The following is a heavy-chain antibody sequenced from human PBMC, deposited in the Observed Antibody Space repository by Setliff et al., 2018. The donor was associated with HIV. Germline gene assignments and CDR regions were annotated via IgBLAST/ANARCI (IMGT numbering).Heavy chain of an antibody. V-gene: IGHV1-2*02. Sequence: GASVKVSCKASGYTFTGYYMHWVRQAPGQGLEWMGWINPNSGGTNYAQKLQGRVTMTTDTSTSTAYMELRSLRSDDTAVYYCARLRGLTIFGVPEGPFDYWGQGTLVTVSS. J-gene: IGHJ4*02. CDR2: INPNSGGT. CDR1: GYTFTGYY. CDR3: ARLRGLTIFGVPEGPFDY. D-gene: IGHD3-3*01.